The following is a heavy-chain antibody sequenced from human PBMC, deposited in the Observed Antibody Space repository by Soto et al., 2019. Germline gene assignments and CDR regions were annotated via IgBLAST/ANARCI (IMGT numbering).Heavy chain of an antibody. CDR1: GGSFSGYY. CDR2: INHSGST. D-gene: IGHD5-18*01. CDR3: AIGVDTAMVTVDY. J-gene: IGHJ4*02. V-gene: IGHV4-34*01. Sequence: QVQLQQWGAGLLKPSETLSLTCAVYGGSFSGYYWSWIRQPPGKGLEWIGEINHSGSTNYNPSLKSGVTISVDTSNNQFSRMLRYVTAADTAVYYCAIGVDTAMVTVDYWGQGTLVTVSS.